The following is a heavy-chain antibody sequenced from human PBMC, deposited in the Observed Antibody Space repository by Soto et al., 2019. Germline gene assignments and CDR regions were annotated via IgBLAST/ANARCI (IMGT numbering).Heavy chain of an antibody. CDR3: ATTYYYDSSGYRQDALDI. V-gene: IGHV3-33*01. CDR2: IWYDGSNK. CDR1: GFTFSSYG. J-gene: IGHJ3*02. D-gene: IGHD3-22*01. Sequence: VGSLRLSCAASGFTFSSYGMHWVRQAPGKGLEWVAVIWYDGSNKYYADSVKGRFTISRDNSKNTLYLQMNSLRAEDTAVYHCATTYYYDSSGYRQDALDIWSQGTMVTVSS.